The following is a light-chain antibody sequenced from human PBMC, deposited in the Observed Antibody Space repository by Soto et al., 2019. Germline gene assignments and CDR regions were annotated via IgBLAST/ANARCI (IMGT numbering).Light chain of an antibody. J-gene: IGLJ1*01. Sequence: QSVLTQPASVSGSPGQSITISCTGTSSDVGGSNYVSRYQQHPGKALKLMIYDVSNRPSGVSNRFSGSTSGNTASLTISGLQAEDEADYYCSSYTSSSTLHYVFGTGTKVTVL. CDR3: SSYTSSSTLHYV. V-gene: IGLV2-14*01. CDR2: DVS. CDR1: SSDVGGSNY.